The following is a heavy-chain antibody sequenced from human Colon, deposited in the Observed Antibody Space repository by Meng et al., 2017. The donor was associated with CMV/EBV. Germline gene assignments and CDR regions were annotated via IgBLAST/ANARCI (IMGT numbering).Heavy chain of an antibody. CDR3: ARGVIAVGQRHYFAH. J-gene: IGHJ4*02. CDR1: GFTFSSYS. V-gene: IGHV3-21*04. D-gene: IGHD6-19*01. CDR2: ISSSSYI. Sequence: GESLKISCAASGFTFSSYSMNWVRQAPGKGLEWVSSISSSSYIYYADSVKGRFTISRDNAKNSLYLQMNSLRAEDTAVYYCARGVIAVGQRHYFAHWGQGTLVTVSS.